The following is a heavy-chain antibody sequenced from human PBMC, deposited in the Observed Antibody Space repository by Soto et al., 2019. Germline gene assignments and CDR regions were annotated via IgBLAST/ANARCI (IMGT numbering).Heavy chain of an antibody. CDR3: ARRVFRCSSTSCHPGWFDP. V-gene: IGHV5-51*01. J-gene: IGHJ5*02. D-gene: IGHD2-2*01. Sequence: GESLKISCNGSGYIFTSYWIGWVRQMPGKGLEWMGIIYPGDSDTRYSPSFQGQVTISADKSISTAYLQWSSLKASDTAMYYCARRVFRCSSTSCHPGWFDPWGQGTLVTVSS. CDR2: IYPGDSDT. CDR1: GYIFTSYW.